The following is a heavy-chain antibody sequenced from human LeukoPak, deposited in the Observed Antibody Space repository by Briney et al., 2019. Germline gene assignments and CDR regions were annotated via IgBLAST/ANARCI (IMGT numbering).Heavy chain of an antibody. D-gene: IGHD3-22*01. CDR1: GFTFSSYA. Sequence: NPGRSLRLSCAASGFTFSSYAMHWVRQAPGKGLEWVAVISYDGSNKYYADSVKGRFTISRDNAKNTLYLQMNSLRAEDTAVYYCARDAYYYDSSGYVDYWGQGTLVTVSS. CDR2: ISYDGSNK. V-gene: IGHV3-30-3*01. CDR3: ARDAYYYDSSGYVDY. J-gene: IGHJ4*02.